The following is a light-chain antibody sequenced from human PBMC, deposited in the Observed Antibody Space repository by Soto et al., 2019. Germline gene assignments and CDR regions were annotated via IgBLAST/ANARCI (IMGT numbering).Light chain of an antibody. Sequence: QSALTQPPSASGSPGQSVTISCTGTSSDVGGYNYVSWYQQHPGKAPKLMIYEASKRPSGVPDRFSGSKSGNTASLTVSGLQAEDEADYYCSSYAGSNNPNYVFGTGTKVTVL. V-gene: IGLV2-8*01. CDR1: SSDVGGYNY. J-gene: IGLJ1*01. CDR2: EAS. CDR3: SSYAGSNNPNYV.